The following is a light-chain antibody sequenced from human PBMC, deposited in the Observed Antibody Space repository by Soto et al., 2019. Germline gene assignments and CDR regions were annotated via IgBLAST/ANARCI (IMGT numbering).Light chain of an antibody. CDR2: DVS. Sequence: QSALTQPASVSESPGQSITISCTGTSSDVGAYDYVSWYQQHPGKAPKLKIYDVSNRPSGVSNRFSGSKSGNTASLTISGLQAEDEAHYYCTSYTSSNSLVVFGGGTKLTVL. V-gene: IGLV2-14*03. CDR3: TSYTSSNSLVV. J-gene: IGLJ3*02. CDR1: SSDVGAYDY.